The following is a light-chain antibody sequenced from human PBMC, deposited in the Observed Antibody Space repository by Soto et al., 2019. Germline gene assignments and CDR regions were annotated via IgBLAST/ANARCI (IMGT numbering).Light chain of an antibody. V-gene: IGKV1D-12*01. J-gene: IGKJ4*01. CDR1: QDISTL. CDR3: QQADSFPLT. Sequence: DIQMTQSPSSVSASIGDTVTITCLASQDISTLLAWYQQKPGKAPKLLIYGASTLESGVPSRLSGRGSGTDFTLTISSLRPEDFATYFCQQADSFPLTLGGGTKVDI. CDR2: GAS.